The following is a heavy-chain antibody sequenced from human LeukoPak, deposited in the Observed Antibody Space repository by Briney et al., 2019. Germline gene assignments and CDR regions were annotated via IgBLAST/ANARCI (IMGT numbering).Heavy chain of an antibody. V-gene: IGHV4-59*01. D-gene: IGHD4-17*01. J-gene: IGHJ3*02. Sequence: PLETLSLTCTVSGGSISSYYWSWIRQPPGKGLEWIGYIYYSGSTNYNPSLKSRVTISVDTSKNQFSLKLSSVTAADTAVYYCARSSDQHDYGDYNDAFDIWGQGTMVTVSS. CDR1: GGSISSYY. CDR2: IYYSGST. CDR3: ARSSDQHDYGDYNDAFDI.